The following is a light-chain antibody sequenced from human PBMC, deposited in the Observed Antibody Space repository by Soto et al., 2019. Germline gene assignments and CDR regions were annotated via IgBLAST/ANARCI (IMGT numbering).Light chain of an antibody. CDR3: QQYKNWLTWT. CDR2: GAS. CDR1: QSVSSS. J-gene: IGKJ1*01. Sequence: EIVMTQSPATLSVSPGERATLSCRASQSVSSSLAWYQHKPGQAPRLLIYGASTRATGIPARFSGSGSGTEFTLTISSLQSVDLAVYYCQQYKNWLTWTFGQGTKVEI. V-gene: IGKV3-15*01.